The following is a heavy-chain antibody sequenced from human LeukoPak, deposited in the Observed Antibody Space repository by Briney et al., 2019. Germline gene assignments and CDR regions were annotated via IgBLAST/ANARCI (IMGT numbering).Heavy chain of an antibody. D-gene: IGHD2/OR15-2a*01. CDR3: ARRNMGFDP. J-gene: IGHJ5*02. CDR2: IYTSGST. CDR1: GGSISSGSYY. V-gene: IGHV4-61*02. Sequence: SETLSLTCTVSGGSISSGSYYWSWIRQPAGKGLEWIGRIYTSGSTNYNPSLKSRVTISVDTSKNQFSLKLSSVTAADTAVYYCARRNMGFDPWGQGTLVTVSS.